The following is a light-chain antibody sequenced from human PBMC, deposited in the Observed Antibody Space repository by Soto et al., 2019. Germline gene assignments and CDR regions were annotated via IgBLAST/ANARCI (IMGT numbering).Light chain of an antibody. CDR3: QQCGSSPIT. V-gene: IGKV3-15*01. J-gene: IGKJ5*01. CDR1: QSVSSK. Sequence: EIVMTQSPATLSVSPGEGATLSCRASQSVSSKLAWYQQKPGQAPRLLIYGASTRATGIPARFSGSGSGTDFTLTISRLEPEDFALYYCQQCGSSPITFGQGTRLEIK. CDR2: GAS.